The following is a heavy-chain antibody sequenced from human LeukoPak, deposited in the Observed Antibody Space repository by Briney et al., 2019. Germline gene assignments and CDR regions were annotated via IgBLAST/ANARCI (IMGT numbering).Heavy chain of an antibody. V-gene: IGHV3-21*01. CDR3: ARDLDISHYDILTAWKRGSAFDI. Sequence: PGGSLRLSCAASGFTFSSYSMNWVRQAPGKGLEWVSSISSSSSYIYYADSVKGRFTISRDNAKNSLYLQMNSLRAEDTAVYYCARDLDISHYDILTAWKRGSAFDIWGQGTMVTVSS. D-gene: IGHD3-9*01. J-gene: IGHJ3*02. CDR2: ISSSSSYI. CDR1: GFTFSSYS.